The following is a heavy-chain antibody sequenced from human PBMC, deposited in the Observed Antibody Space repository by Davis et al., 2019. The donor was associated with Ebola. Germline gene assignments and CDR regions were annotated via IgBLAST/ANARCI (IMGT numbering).Heavy chain of an antibody. CDR2: INHSGTT. J-gene: IGHJ4*02. CDR3: ARDRGYDYV. CDR1: GGSISSYY. D-gene: IGHD5-18*01. Sequence: SETLSLTCTVSGGSISSYYWSWIRQPPGKGLQWIGEINHSGTTNYNPSLKSRVIISTDRSKNQFSLKLTSVTAADTAVYYCARDRGYDYVWGQGTLVTVSS. V-gene: IGHV4-34*01.